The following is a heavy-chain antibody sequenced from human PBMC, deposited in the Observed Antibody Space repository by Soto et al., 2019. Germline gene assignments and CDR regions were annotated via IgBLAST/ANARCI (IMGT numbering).Heavy chain of an antibody. CDR2: VYYTGFT. CDR1: GDSISSSYY. V-gene: IGHV4-39*01. CDR3: ARLPVVVIALGYFDP. Sequence: SETLSLTCTVSGDSISSSYYWGWVRQPPGKGLECIGAVYYTGFTYYNPSLKSRLTISLDTSKNQFSLRLSSVTAAGTAIYYCARLPVVVIALGYFDPWGPGTLVTVSS. D-gene: IGHD2-21*01. J-gene: IGHJ5*02.